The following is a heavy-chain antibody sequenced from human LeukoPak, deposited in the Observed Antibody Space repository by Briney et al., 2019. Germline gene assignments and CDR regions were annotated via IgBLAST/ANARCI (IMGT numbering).Heavy chain of an antibody. CDR3: ARVRYSSSWYSHRSYYYYYVDV. D-gene: IGHD6-13*01. CDR2: MNPNSGNT. V-gene: IGHV1-8*01. Sequence: ASVKVSCKASGYTFTIYDINWVRQATGQGLEWMGWMNPNSGNTGYAQKFQGRVTMTRNTSISTAYMELSSLRSEDTAVYYCARVRYSSSWYSHRSYYYYYVDVWGKGTTVTVSS. J-gene: IGHJ6*03. CDR1: GYTFTIYD.